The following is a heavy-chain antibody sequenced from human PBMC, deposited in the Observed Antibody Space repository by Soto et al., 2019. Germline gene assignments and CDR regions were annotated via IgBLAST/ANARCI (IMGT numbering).Heavy chain of an antibody. J-gene: IGHJ4*02. Sequence: GGSLRLSCAASGFTFSSYAMHWVRQAPGKGLEWVAVISYDGSNKYYADAVKGRLTISRDNSKNTLYLQMNSLRAEDTAVYYCARVGYDSSGYWLFDYWGQGTLVTVSS. D-gene: IGHD3-22*01. CDR3: ARVGYDSSGYWLFDY. CDR2: ISYDGSNK. V-gene: IGHV3-30-3*01. CDR1: GFTFSSYA.